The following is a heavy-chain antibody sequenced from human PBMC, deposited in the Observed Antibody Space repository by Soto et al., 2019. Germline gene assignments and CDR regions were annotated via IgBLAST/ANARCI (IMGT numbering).Heavy chain of an antibody. V-gene: IGHV1-18*04. CDR1: GYTFTSYG. D-gene: IGHD5-12*01. CDR3: ARGRGGYYYYYYGMDV. Sequence: QVQLVQSGAEVKKPGASVKVSCKASGYTFTSYGISWVRQAPGQGLDWMGCISAYNGNTNYAQKLQARVTMTTDTPPSTAYIELRSLRSDDRAVYYCARGRGGYYYYYYGMDVWGQGTTVTVSS. CDR2: ISAYNGNT. J-gene: IGHJ6*02.